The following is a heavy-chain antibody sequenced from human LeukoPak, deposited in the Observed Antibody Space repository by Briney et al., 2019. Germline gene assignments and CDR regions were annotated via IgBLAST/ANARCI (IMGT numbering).Heavy chain of an antibody. CDR1: GGSVSSGSYY. J-gene: IGHJ3*02. D-gene: IGHD4-23*01. CDR3: ARHQPLGYGGNSDAFDI. Sequence: SETLSLTCTVSGGSVSSGSYYWSWIRQPPGKGLEWIGYIYYSGSTNYNPSLKSRVTISVDTSKNQFSLKLSSVTAADTAVYYCARHQPLGYGGNSDAFDIWGQGTMVTVSS. V-gene: IGHV4-61*01. CDR2: IYYSGST.